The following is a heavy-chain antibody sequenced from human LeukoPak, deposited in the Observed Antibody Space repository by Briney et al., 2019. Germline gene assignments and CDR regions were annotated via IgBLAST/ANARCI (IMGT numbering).Heavy chain of an antibody. D-gene: IGHD1-26*01. CDR3: AKDRYSGSYMNYYYGMDV. J-gene: IGHJ6*02. CDR2: IWYDGSNK. Sequence: GGSLRLSCAASGFTFSSYGMHWVRQAPGKGLEWVAVIWYDGSNKYYADSVKGRFTISRDNSKNTLYLQMNSLRAEDTAVYFCAKDRYSGSYMNYYYGMDVWGQGTTVTVS. V-gene: IGHV3-30*02. CDR1: GFTFSSYG.